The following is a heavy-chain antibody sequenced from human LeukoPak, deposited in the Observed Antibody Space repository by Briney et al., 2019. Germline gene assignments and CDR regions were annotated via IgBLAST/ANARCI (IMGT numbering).Heavy chain of an antibody. Sequence: RPGGSLRLSCAASGFTFSTYWMSWVRQAPGKGLEWVAVIKQDGTEKYYVDSVKGRFTISRDNAKNSLYLQMSNLRAEDTAVYFCARGGGLDVWGQGATVTVSS. V-gene: IGHV3-7*03. CDR3: ARGGGLDV. J-gene: IGHJ6*02. CDR2: IKQDGTEK. CDR1: GFTFSTYW. D-gene: IGHD3-16*01.